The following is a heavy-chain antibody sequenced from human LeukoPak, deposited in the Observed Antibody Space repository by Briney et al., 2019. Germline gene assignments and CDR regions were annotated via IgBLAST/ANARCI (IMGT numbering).Heavy chain of an antibody. D-gene: IGHD6-13*01. CDR3: ARDPGISAAGTVGYFDY. J-gene: IGHJ4*02. Sequence: GGSLRLSCAVSGFTFSTYWMTWVRQAPGKGLEWVANIREDGSVRYNVDSVKGRFTISRDNAENSLYLQMKSLRAEDTAVYYCARDPGISAAGTVGYFDYWGQGTLVTGSS. V-gene: IGHV3-7*01. CDR2: IREDGSVR. CDR1: GFTFSTYW.